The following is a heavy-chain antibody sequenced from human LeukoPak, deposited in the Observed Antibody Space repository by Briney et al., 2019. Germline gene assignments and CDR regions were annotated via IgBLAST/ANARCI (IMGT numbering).Heavy chain of an antibody. J-gene: IGHJ4*02. Sequence: PSETLSLTCTVSGGSISSYYWSWIRQHPGKGLEWIGYIYYSGSTYYNPSLKSRVTISVDTSKNQFSLKLSSVTAADTAVYYCARGGSSVTTSYFDYWGQGTLVTVSS. CDR2: IYYSGST. V-gene: IGHV4-59*06. CDR3: ARGGSSVTTSYFDY. CDR1: GGSISSYY. D-gene: IGHD4-4*01.